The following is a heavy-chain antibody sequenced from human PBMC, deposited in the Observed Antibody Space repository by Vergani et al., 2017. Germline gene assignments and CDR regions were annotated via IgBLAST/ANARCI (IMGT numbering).Heavy chain of an antibody. Sequence: QVQLQESGPGLVKPSQTLSLTCTVSGGSISSGGYYWSWIRQHPGKGLEWIGYIYYSGSTYYNPSPKSRVTISVDTSKNQFSLKLSSVTAADTAVYYCARGSPVVTEVGFDIWGQGTMVTVSS. CDR2: IYYSGST. D-gene: IGHD4-23*01. CDR1: GGSISSGGYY. V-gene: IGHV4-31*03. J-gene: IGHJ3*02. CDR3: ARGSPVVTEVGFDI.